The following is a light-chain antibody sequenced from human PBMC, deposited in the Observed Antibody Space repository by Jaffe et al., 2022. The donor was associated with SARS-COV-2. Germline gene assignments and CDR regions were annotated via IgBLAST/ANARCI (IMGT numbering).Light chain of an antibody. J-gene: IGLJ2*01. CDR2: DVT. Sequence: QSALTQPRSVSGSPGQSVAISCTGSSSDVGAYNFVSWYQQHPGKAPKVMIYDVTKRPSGVPDRFSGSKSGNTASLTISGLQTEDEADYYCCSYAGDYTLIFGGGTTLTVL. CDR1: SSDVGAYNF. CDR3: CSYAGDYTLI. V-gene: IGLV2-11*01.